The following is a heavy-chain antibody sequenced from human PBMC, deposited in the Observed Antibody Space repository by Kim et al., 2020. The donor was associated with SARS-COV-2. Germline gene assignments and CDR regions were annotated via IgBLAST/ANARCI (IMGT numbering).Heavy chain of an antibody. Sequence: GGSLRLSCAASGFTFSSYEMNWVRQAPGKGLEWVSYISSSGSTIYYADSVKGRFTISRDNAKNSLYLQMNSLRAEDTAVYYCARGTKIQLWLRRRGEFDYWGQGTLVTVSS. CDR1: GFTFSSYE. CDR2: ISSSGSTI. V-gene: IGHV3-48*03. D-gene: IGHD5-18*01. CDR3: ARGTKIQLWLRRRGEFDY. J-gene: IGHJ4*02.